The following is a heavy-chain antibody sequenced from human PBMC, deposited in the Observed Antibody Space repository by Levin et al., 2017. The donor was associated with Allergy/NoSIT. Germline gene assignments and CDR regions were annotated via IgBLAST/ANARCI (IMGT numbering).Heavy chain of an antibody. Sequence: SETLSLTCAVSGYSISSGYYWGWIRQPPGKGLEWIGSIYHSGSTYYNPSLKSRVTISVDTSKNQFSLKLSSVTAADTAVYYCARGSGNSRPDYWGQGTLVTVSS. D-gene: IGHD4-23*01. CDR1: GYSISSGYY. CDR2: IYHSGST. CDR3: ARGSGNSRPDY. J-gene: IGHJ4*02. V-gene: IGHV4-38-2*01.